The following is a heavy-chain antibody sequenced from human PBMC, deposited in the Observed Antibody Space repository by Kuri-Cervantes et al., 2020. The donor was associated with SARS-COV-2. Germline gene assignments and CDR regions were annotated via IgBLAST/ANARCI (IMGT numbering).Heavy chain of an antibody. CDR2: INHSGST. J-gene: IGHJ4*02. D-gene: IGHD1-26*01. V-gene: IGHV4-34*01. CDR1: GGSFSGYY. Sequence: SETLSLTCAVHGGSFSGYYWSWIRQPPGKGLEWIGEINHSGSTNYNPSLESRVTISVDTSKNQFSLKLSSVTAADTAVYYCARGWYPVGATILYYFDYWGQGTLVTVSS. CDR3: ARGWYPVGATILYYFDY.